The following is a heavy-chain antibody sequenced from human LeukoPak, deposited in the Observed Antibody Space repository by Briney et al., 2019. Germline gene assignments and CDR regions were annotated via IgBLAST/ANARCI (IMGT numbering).Heavy chain of an antibody. J-gene: IGHJ4*02. V-gene: IGHV3-74*01. Sequence: GGSLRLSCAASGFTFSNYWMHWGRQVPGKGLVWVARINPGGSSITYADSVKGRFTISRDNAKNTLYLQMDSLRAEDTGVYYCARSNQADDYWGQGTLVTVSS. CDR2: INPGGSSI. CDR1: GFTFSNYW. CDR3: ARSNQADDY. D-gene: IGHD1-14*01.